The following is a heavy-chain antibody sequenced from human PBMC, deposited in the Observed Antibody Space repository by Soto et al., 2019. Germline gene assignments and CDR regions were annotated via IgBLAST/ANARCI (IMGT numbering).Heavy chain of an antibody. Sequence: PGESLKLSCQCSGYSFTRYWISWVRQMPGKGLERMGRIDPSDSYTNYSPSFQGHVTISADKSISTAYLRWSSLKASDTAMYYCARQTPGYSYGPAYYGMDVWGQGTTVTVSS. D-gene: IGHD5-18*01. CDR3: ARQTPGYSYGPAYYGMDV. J-gene: IGHJ6*02. CDR2: IDPSDSYT. CDR1: GYSFTRYW. V-gene: IGHV5-10-1*01.